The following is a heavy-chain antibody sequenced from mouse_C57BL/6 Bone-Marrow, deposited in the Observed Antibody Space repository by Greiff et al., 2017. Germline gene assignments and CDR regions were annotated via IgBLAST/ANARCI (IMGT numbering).Heavy chain of an antibody. CDR3: ARWDYYIDY. V-gene: IGHV7-3*01. J-gene: IGHJ2*01. D-gene: IGHD3-3*01. CDR2: IRNKANGYTT. CDR1: GFTFTDYY. Sequence: EVKLMESGGGLVQPGGSLSLSCAASGFTFTDYYMSWVRQPPGKALEWLGFIRNKANGYTTEYSASVKGRFTISRDNSQSILYLQMNALRAEDSATYNCARWDYYIDYWGQGTTLTDSS.